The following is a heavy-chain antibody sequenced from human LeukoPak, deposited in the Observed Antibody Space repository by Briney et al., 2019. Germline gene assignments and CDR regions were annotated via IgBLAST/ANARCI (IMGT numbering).Heavy chain of an antibody. V-gene: IGHV3-30*02. CDR1: GFTFSNYG. Sequence: GGSLRLSCAASGFTFSNYGMHWVRQAPGKGLEWVAFIRYDGSNKYYADSVKGRFTISRDNSKNTVYLQLNSLRGEDTAVYYCAKDTQYQLPQVTYYYMDVWGKGTTVTVSS. CDR2: IRYDGSNK. CDR3: AKDTQYQLPQVTYYYMDV. J-gene: IGHJ6*03. D-gene: IGHD2-2*01.